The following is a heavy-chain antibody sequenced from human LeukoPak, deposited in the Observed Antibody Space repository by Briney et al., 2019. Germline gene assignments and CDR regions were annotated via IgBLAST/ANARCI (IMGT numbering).Heavy chain of an antibody. Sequence: ASVKVSFKASGYTFTSYGISWVRQAPGQGLEWMGWISAYNGNTNYAQKLQGRVTMTTDTSTSTAYMELRSLRSDDTAVYYCARTQRITIFGVVIASTMDVWGKGTTVTVSS. CDR2: ISAYNGNT. J-gene: IGHJ6*03. D-gene: IGHD3-3*01. CDR3: ARTQRITIFGVVIASTMDV. CDR1: GYTFTSYG. V-gene: IGHV1-18*01.